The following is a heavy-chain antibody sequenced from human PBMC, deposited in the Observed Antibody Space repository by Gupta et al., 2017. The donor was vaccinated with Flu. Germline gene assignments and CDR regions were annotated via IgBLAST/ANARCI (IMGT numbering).Heavy chain of an antibody. V-gene: IGHV3-7*01. CDR2: IKEDGSEK. Sequence: EVHLVESGGGLVQPGGSLRLSCAASGFTFSRSWMTWVRQAPGKGLEWVANIKEDGSEKNYVDSVKGRFTISRDNAKNSLYLQMNSLRAEDTAVYYCARLRYSDYWGQGTLVTVSS. D-gene: IGHD2-15*01. J-gene: IGHJ4*02. CDR1: GFTFSRSW. CDR3: ARLRYSDY.